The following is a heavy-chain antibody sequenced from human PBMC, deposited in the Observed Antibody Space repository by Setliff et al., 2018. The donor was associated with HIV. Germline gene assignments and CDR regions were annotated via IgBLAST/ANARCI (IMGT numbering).Heavy chain of an antibody. Sequence: ASVKVSCKASGYTFTSYAMNWVRQAPGQGLEWMGWINTNTENPTYAQGFTGRFVFSLDTSVSTAYLQISSLKAEDTAVYYCSRDTPAVAGTSIGLDYWGQGTLVTVSS. V-gene: IGHV7-4-1*02. CDR3: SRDTPAVAGTSIGLDY. D-gene: IGHD6-19*01. CDR1: GYTFTSYA. J-gene: IGHJ4*02. CDR2: INTNTENP.